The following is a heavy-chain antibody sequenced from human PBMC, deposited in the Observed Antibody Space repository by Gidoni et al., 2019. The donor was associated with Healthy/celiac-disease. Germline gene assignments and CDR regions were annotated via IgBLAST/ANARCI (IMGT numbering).Heavy chain of an antibody. V-gene: IGHV3-23*01. J-gene: IGHJ4*02. CDR2: ISDSGGST. Sequence: EVQLLESGGGLVQSGGSLRLSCASSGFTFSSYAMSWVRQATGKGMGWVSAISDSGGSTYYADSVKGRFTISRDNSKNTLYLQMNSLRAEDTAVYYCAKGRRWFGTDYWGQGTLVTVSS. CDR1: GFTFSSYA. D-gene: IGHD3-10*01. CDR3: AKGRRWFGTDY.